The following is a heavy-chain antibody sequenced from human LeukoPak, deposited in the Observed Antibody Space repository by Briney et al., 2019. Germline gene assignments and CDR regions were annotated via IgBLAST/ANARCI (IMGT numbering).Heavy chain of an antibody. CDR1: GGSISSYY. V-gene: IGHV4-59*01. Sequence: SETLSLTCTVPGGSISSYYWSWIRQPPGKGLEWIGYIYYSGSTNYNPSLKSRVTISVDTSKNQFSLKLSSVTAADTAVYYCAGYDILTKNRGNNWFDPWGQGTLVTVSS. CDR3: AGYDILTKNRGNNWFDP. CDR2: IYYSGST. J-gene: IGHJ5*02. D-gene: IGHD3-9*01.